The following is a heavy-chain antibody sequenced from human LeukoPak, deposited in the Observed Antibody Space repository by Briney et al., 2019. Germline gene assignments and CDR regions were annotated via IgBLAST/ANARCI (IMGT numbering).Heavy chain of an antibody. CDR2: ISSSSSYI. D-gene: IGHD6-19*01. CDR1: GFTFSSYS. Sequence: GGSLRLCCAASGFTFSSYSMSWDRQAPGKGLEWVSSISSSSSYIYYADSVKGRFTISRDNAKNSLYLQMNSLRAEDTAVYYCARAGPRGSSGWSHWYFDLWGRGTLVTVSS. V-gene: IGHV3-21*01. J-gene: IGHJ2*01. CDR3: ARAGPRGSSGWSHWYFDL.